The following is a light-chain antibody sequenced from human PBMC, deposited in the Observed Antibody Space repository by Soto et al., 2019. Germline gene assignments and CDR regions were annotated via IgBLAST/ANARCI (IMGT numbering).Light chain of an antibody. CDR3: QQTDTLPST. V-gene: IGKV1D-12*01. Sequence: DLQMTKSPSSVSAAAGERVTITCRASQVMSGWLAWYQQKPGKAPKLLIFAASTLQSGVPSRFSGSGSRTDFTLTITSLQPEDIGTYYCQQTDTLPSTFGQGTRLEIK. CDR2: AAS. J-gene: IGKJ5*01. CDR1: QVMSGW.